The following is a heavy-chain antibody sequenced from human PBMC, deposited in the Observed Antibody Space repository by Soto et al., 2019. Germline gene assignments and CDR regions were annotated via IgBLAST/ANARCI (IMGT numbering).Heavy chain of an antibody. CDR1: GGTFSGYA. J-gene: IGHJ3*02. CDR3: ARGGAVAGGAFDI. V-gene: IGHV1-69*13. CDR2: IIPIFGTA. Sequence: GASVKVSGKASGGTFSGYAISWVRQAPGQGLEWMGGIIPIFGTANYAQKFQGRVTITADESTSTAYMELSSLRSEDTAVYYCARGGAVAGGAFDIWGQGTMVTVS. D-gene: IGHD6-19*01.